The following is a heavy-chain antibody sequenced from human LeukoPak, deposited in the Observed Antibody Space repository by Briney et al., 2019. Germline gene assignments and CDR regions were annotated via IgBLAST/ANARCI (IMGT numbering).Heavy chain of an antibody. CDR1: GFTFSSYA. Sequence: GGSLRLSCAASGFTFSSYAMSWVRQAPGKGPEWVSAISGSGGSTYYADSVKGRFTISRDNSKNTLYLQMNSLRAEDTAVYYCAKDIGYCSGGSCYSAEYFQHWGQGTLVTVSS. J-gene: IGHJ1*01. CDR3: AKDIGYCSGGSCYSAEYFQH. CDR2: ISGSGGST. V-gene: IGHV3-23*01. D-gene: IGHD2-15*01.